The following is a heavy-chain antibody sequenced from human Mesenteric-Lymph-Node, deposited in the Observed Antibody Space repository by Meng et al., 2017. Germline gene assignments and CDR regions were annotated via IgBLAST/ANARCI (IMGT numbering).Heavy chain of an antibody. CDR1: GDSINNSKW. V-gene: IGHV4-4*03. Sequence: QLKRQEAAPLLVPPPGNLSLACGVSGDSINNSKWWAWLRQPPGRGLEWIGEISNTYRTVYNPSLKRRLRISMDKSKTQFSLTLYSVTAADTAIYYCARERGREVGLFDFWGRGALVTVSS. CDR3: ARERGREVGLFDF. D-gene: IGHD3-10*01. CDR2: ISNTYRT. J-gene: IGHJ1*01.